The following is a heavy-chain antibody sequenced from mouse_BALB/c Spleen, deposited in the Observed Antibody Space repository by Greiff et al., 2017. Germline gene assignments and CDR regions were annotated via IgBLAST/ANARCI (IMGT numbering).Heavy chain of an antibody. CDR1: GYSITSDYA. J-gene: IGHJ3*01. D-gene: IGHD2-3*01. V-gene: IGHV3-2*02. Sequence: EVKLQESGPGLVKPSQSLSLTCTVTGYSITSDYAWNWIRQFPGNKLEWMGYISYSGSTSYNPSLKSRISITRDTSKNQFFLQLNSVTTEDTATYYCARGWLFAYWGQGTLVTVSA. CDR3: ARGWLFAY. CDR2: ISYSGST.